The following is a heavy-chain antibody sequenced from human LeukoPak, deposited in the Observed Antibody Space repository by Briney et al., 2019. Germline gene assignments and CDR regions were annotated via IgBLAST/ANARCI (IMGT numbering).Heavy chain of an antibody. Sequence: SETLSLTCAVSGGSFSGYYWSWIRRPPRKGLEWIGEINHSGSTNYNPSLKSRVTISVDTSKNQFSLKLSSVTAEDTAVYYCARDLIKTPTSIAARVTYYYYYMDVWGKGTTVTVSS. CDR1: GGSFSGYY. V-gene: IGHV4-34*01. D-gene: IGHD6-6*01. CDR2: INHSGST. J-gene: IGHJ6*03. CDR3: ARDLIKTPTSIAARVTYYYYYMDV.